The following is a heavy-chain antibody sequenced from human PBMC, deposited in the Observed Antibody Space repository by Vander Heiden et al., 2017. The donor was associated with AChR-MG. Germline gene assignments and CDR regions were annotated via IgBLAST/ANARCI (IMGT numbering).Heavy chain of an antibody. CDR3: TTDSFYMGWSGYYSGY. CDR2: IKSKTDGGTT. CDR1: GFTFSNAW. J-gene: IGHJ4*02. D-gene: IGHD3-3*01. V-gene: IGHV3-15*01. Sequence: EVQLVESGGGLVKPGGSLRLSCAASGFTFSNAWMSWFRQAPGKGLEWVGRIKSKTDGGTTDYAAPVKGRFTISRDDSKNTLYLQMNSLKTEDTAVYYCTTDSFYMGWSGYYSGYWGQGTLVTVSS.